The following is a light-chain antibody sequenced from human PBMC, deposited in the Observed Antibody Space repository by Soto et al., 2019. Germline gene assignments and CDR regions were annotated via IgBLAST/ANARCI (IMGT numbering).Light chain of an antibody. J-gene: IGLJ1*01. V-gene: IGLV2-14*03. Sequence: QSVLTQPASVSGAPGQSITISCTGTDTDVGGFNYVSWYQQFAGKAPKLIIYDVSSRPSGISNRFSGSKSDNTASLTISGLQAEDEADYYCSLYTSTSTFVFGPGTKVTVL. CDR3: SLYTSTSTFV. CDR1: DTDVGGFNY. CDR2: DVS.